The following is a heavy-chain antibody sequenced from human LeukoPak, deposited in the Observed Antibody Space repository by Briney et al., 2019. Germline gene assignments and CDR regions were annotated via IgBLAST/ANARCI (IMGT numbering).Heavy chain of an antibody. CDR1: GGTFSSYA. CDR3: AREGGSSGDIA. J-gene: IGHJ3*01. V-gene: IGHV1-69*04. Sequence: GASAKVSCKASGGTFSSYAISWVRQAPGQGLEWMGRIIPILGIANYAQKFQGRVTITADKSTSTAYMELSSLRSEDTAVYYCAREGGSSGDIAWGQGTMVTVSS. CDR2: IIPILGIA. D-gene: IGHD6-19*01.